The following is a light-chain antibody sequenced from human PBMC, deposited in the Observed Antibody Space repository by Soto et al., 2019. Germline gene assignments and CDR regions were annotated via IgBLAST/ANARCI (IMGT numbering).Light chain of an antibody. CDR2: YVS. CDR3: CSYAGSYSWV. CDR1: SSDVGAYNY. J-gene: IGLJ3*02. V-gene: IGLV2-11*01. Sequence: QSALTQPRSVSGSPGQSVTISCTGTSSDVGAYNYVSWYQHHPGKAPKVMIYYVSERPSGVPDRFSGSKSDNKASLTISGLQAEDEAEYYCCSYAGSYSWVFGGWTKLTVL.